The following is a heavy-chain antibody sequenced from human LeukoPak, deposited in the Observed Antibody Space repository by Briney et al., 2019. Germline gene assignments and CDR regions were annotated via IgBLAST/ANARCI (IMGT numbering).Heavy chain of an antibody. J-gene: IGHJ4*02. Sequence: SGTLTLTCAVYGGSFSGYYLSWFRQPPGKGLEWIGDINNTGNTNYNPSLKGRVTISIDKYKNQFSLKLSSVTAADTAVYYCAREVLVRVVVVAATLAYFDYWGQGTLVTVSS. CDR1: GGSFSGYY. CDR2: INNTGNT. V-gene: IGHV4-34*01. D-gene: IGHD2-15*01. CDR3: AREVLVRVVVVAATLAYFDY.